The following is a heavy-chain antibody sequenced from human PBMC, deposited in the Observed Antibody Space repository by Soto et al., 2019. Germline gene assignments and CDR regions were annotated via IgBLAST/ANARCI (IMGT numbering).Heavy chain of an antibody. Sequence: QLQLQESGPGLVKPSETLSLTCTVSGGSISSSRYYWGWIRQPPGKGLEWIGSIYYSGSTYYNPSLKSRVTISVDTSKNQFSLKLSSVTAADTAVYYCARQYCSGGSCYHLDYWGQGTLVTVSS. CDR3: ARQYCSGGSCYHLDY. CDR1: GGSISSSRYY. J-gene: IGHJ4*02. V-gene: IGHV4-39*01. CDR2: IYYSGST. D-gene: IGHD2-15*01.